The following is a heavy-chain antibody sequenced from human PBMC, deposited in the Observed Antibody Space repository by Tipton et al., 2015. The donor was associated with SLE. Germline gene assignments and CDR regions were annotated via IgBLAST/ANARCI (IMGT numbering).Heavy chain of an antibody. CDR3: ARDDDFIAFAI. V-gene: IGHV3-21*01. CDR1: GASISSYY. Sequence: LSLTCTVSGASISSYYWSWVRQAPGKGLEWVSSICDGGGCTYYADSVKGRFTISRDNAKNSLYPQMNSLRAEDTAVYYCARDDDFIAFAIWGQGTMVTVSS. CDR2: ICDGGGCT. J-gene: IGHJ3*02. D-gene: IGHD2-21*02.